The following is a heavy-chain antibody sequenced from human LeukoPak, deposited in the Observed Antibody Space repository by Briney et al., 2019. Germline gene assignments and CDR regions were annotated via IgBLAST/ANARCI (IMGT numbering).Heavy chain of an antibody. V-gene: IGHV4-59*01. CDR3: ARVSDWNDFDY. Sequence: PSETLSLTCTVSGGSISPYYWSWIRQAPEKGLEWIGYIYYTGSTNYNPSLKSRVTISVDTSKNQFSLKLTSVTAADTGVYYCARVSDWNDFDYWGQGTLITVSS. CDR2: IYYTGST. CDR1: GGSISPYY. J-gene: IGHJ4*02. D-gene: IGHD1-1*01.